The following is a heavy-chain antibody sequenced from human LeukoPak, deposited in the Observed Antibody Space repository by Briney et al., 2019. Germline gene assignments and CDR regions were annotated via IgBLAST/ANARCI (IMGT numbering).Heavy chain of an antibody. V-gene: IGHV4-39*07. J-gene: IGHJ4*02. CDR3: NLWLGTSTDY. Sequence: PSETLSLTCTVFGGSISSSSYYWGWIRQPPGKGLEWIGTIYYSGSTYCNPSLKSRVTISVDMSKNQFSLKLTSVTAADTAVYYCNLWLGTSTDYWGQGTLVTVSS. CDR1: GGSISSSSYY. CDR2: IYYSGST. D-gene: IGHD2-21*01.